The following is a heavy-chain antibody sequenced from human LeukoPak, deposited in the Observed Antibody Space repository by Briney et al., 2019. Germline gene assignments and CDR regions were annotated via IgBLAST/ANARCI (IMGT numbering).Heavy chain of an antibody. D-gene: IGHD5-24*01. CDR1: GGSCDDYY. CDR3: ARIRSGTRDGYNSPLAHLDY. Sequence: SETLSLTCAVYGGSCDDYYCSWIRQPPGKGLEWIGEIHPSGIFYYNSSLVSRVTISIDTSKTQFSLRLTSVTAADTAVYYCARIRSGTRDGYNSPLAHLDYWGQGTLVTVSS. V-gene: IGHV4-34*01. J-gene: IGHJ4*02. CDR2: IHPSGIF.